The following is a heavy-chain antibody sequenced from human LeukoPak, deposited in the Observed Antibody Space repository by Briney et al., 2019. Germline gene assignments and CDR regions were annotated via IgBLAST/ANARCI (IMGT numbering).Heavy chain of an antibody. CDR2: INHSGST. CDR1: GGSFSGYY. V-gene: IGHV4-34*01. CDR3: AREIAVAGTGAFDP. D-gene: IGHD6-19*01. J-gene: IGHJ5*02. Sequence: SETLSLTCAVYGGSFSGYYWSWIRQPPGKGLEWIGEINHSGSTNYNPSLKSRVTISVDTSKNQFSLKLSSVTAADTAVYYCAREIAVAGTGAFDPWGQGTLVTVSS.